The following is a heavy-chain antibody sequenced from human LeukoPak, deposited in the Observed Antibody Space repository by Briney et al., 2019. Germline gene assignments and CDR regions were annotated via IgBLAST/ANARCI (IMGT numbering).Heavy chain of an antibody. J-gene: IGHJ3*02. CDR2: ISYDGSNK. CDR3: ARDSSTEYDILTLRGDAFDI. CDR1: GFTFSSYA. Sequence: GGSLRLSCAASGFTFSSYAMHSVRQAPGKGLEWVAVISYDGSNKYYADSVKGRFTISRDNSKNTLYLQMDSLSAEDTAVYYCARDSSTEYDILTLRGDAFDIWGQGTMVTVSS. V-gene: IGHV3-30*04. D-gene: IGHD3-9*01.